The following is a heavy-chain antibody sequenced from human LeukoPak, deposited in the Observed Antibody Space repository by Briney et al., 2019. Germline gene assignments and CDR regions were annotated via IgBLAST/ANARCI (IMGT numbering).Heavy chain of an antibody. CDR2: ISSSGSTI. CDR3: ARGRGVDRFDY. CDR1: GFTFSDYY. J-gene: IGHJ4*02. D-gene: IGHD3-16*01. V-gene: IGHV3-11*04. Sequence: GESLRRSCAASGFTFSDYYMSWIRQAPGKGLEWVSYISSSGSTIYYADSVKGRFTISRDNAKNSLYLQMNSLRAEDTALYYCARGRGVDRFDYWGQGTLVTVSS.